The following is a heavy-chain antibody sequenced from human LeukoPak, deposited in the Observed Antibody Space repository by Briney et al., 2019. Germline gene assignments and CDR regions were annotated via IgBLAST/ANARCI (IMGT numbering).Heavy chain of an antibody. V-gene: IGHV4-30-2*01. CDR2: IYHSGST. Sequence: SQTLSLTCAVSGGSISSGGYSWSWIRQPPGKGLEWIGYIYHSGSTYYNPSLKSRVTISVDRSKNQFSLKLSSVTAADTAVYYCARKAVGATYIDYWGQGTLVTVSS. CDR3: ARKAVGATYIDY. D-gene: IGHD1-26*01. J-gene: IGHJ4*02. CDR1: GGSISSGGYS.